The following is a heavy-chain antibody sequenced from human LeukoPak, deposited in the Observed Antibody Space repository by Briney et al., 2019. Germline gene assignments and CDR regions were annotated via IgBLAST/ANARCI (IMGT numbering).Heavy chain of an antibody. Sequence: PSETLSLTCGVSGGXISSTNCWSWVRQPPGQGLEWIGEISLTGETNYNPSLNGRVTMSLDKSRNQLSLSLTSVTAADTATYYCSRESGAFCPFGYWGQGTLVIVPP. CDR1: GGXISSTNC. J-gene: IGHJ4*02. CDR2: ISLTGET. CDR3: SRESGAFCPFGY. D-gene: IGHD1-26*01. V-gene: IGHV4-4*02.